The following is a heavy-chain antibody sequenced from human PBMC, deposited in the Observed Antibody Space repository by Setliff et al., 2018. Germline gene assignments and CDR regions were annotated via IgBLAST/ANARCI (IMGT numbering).Heavy chain of an antibody. J-gene: IGHJ6*02. D-gene: IGHD5-18*01. CDR3: ARDRTAYNYGMDI. CDR2: VYYTGNT. CDR1: GGSIMNYF. V-gene: IGHV4-59*01. Sequence: SETLSLTCTVSGGSIMNYFWSWIRQPPGKGLEWVGYVYYTGNTNYSPSLKSRLTISVDPSKNQVSLQLKSATTADTAVYYCARDRTAYNYGMDIWGQGTTVTV.